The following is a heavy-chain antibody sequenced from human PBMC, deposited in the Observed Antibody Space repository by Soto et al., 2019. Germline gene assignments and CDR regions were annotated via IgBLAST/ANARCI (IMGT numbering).Heavy chain of an antibody. CDR2: INPNSGGT. CDR1: GYTFTGYY. V-gene: IGHV1-2*02. CDR3: AGDIVATTEDVWYYYYGMDV. Sequence: ASVKVSCKASGYTFTGYYMHWVRQAPGQGLEWMGWINPNSGGTNYAQKFQGRVTMTRGTSISTAYMELSRLRSDDTAVYYCAGDIVATTEDVWYYYYGMDVWGQGTTVTVYS. D-gene: IGHD5-12*01. J-gene: IGHJ6*02.